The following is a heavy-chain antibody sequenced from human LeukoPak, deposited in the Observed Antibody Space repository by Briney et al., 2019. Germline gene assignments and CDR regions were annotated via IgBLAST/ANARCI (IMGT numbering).Heavy chain of an antibody. D-gene: IGHD3-10*01. V-gene: IGHV3-21*01. CDR3: ARDRVRGYEGAFDI. J-gene: IGHJ3*02. CDR2: ISSSSSYI. CDR1: GFTVSRNY. Sequence: PGGSLRLSCVASGFTVSRNYMNWVRQAPGKGLEWVSSISSSSSYIYYADSVKGLFTISRDNAKNSLYLQMDSLRAEDTAVYYCARDRVRGYEGAFDIWGQGTMVTVSS.